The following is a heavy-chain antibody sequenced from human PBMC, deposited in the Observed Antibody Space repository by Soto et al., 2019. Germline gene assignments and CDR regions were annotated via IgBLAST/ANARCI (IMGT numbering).Heavy chain of an antibody. CDR2: ISYTGST. Sequence: SETLCLTCTVSGGSISSGDYYWSWIRQPPGKGLECIGYISYTGSTYYNPSLKSRVTMSVDTSNNQFSLKLGSVTAADTAVYYCARDPSSGGYCPGPCFDNCGQGTQVTVS. V-gene: IGHV4-30-4*01. CDR1: GGSISSGDYY. CDR3: ARDPSSGGYCPGPCFDN. D-gene: IGHD2-21*01. J-gene: IGHJ4*02.